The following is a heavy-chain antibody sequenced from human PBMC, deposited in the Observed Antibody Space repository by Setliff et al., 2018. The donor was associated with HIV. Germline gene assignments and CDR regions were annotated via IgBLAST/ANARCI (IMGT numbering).Heavy chain of an antibody. Sequence: GGSLRLSCEASGFAFSSYEMNWVRQAPGKGLEWVAYISSSSSTIYYADSVKGRFTISRDNTKNSLYLQMDGLRVEDTAVYYCARLRINDFWGQGTPVTVSS. CDR2: ISSSSSTI. CDR1: GFAFSSYE. V-gene: IGHV3-48*03. J-gene: IGHJ4*02. CDR3: ARLRINDF.